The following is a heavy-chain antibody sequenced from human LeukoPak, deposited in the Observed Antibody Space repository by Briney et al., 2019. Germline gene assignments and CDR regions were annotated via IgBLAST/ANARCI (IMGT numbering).Heavy chain of an antibody. CDR3: ARRGDYAGGLGYYGMDV. CDR2: ISSSSSTI. V-gene: IGHV3-48*01. J-gene: IGHJ6*02. D-gene: IGHD4-17*01. CDR1: GFTFSSHS. Sequence: GGSLRLSCAASGFTFSSHSMSWVRQAPGKGLEWVSYISSSSSTIYYADSVKGRFTISRDNAKNSLYLQMNSLRAEDTAVYYCARRGDYAGGLGYYGMDVWGQGTTVTVSS.